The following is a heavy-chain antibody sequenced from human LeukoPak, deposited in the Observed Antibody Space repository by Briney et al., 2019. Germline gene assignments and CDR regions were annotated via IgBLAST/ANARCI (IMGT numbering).Heavy chain of an antibody. Sequence: PGGSLRLSCAASGFTFSTYWMHWVRQTPGKGLVWVSRTNTDGSTTNYADSVKGRFTISRDNAKNTLYLQMNSLRAEDTAVYYCARVLQGEWFFDYWGQGTLVTVSS. CDR2: TNTDGSTT. CDR1: GFTFSTYW. D-gene: IGHD3-3*01. V-gene: IGHV3-74*01. J-gene: IGHJ4*02. CDR3: ARVLQGEWFFDY.